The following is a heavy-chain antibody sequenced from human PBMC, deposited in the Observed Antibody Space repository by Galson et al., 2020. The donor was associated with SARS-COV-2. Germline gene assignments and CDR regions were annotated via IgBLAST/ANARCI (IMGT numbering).Heavy chain of an antibody. Sequence: SETLSLTCAVSGGSISSSNWWSWVRQPPGKGLEWIGEIYHSGSTNYNPSLKSRVTISVDKSKNQFSLKLSSVTAADTAVYYCARRHGGATPGGAFDIWGQGTMVTVSS. CDR3: ARRHGGATPGGAFDI. V-gene: IGHV4-4*02. CDR1: GGSISSSNW. J-gene: IGHJ3*02. CDR2: IYHSGST. D-gene: IGHD1-26*01.